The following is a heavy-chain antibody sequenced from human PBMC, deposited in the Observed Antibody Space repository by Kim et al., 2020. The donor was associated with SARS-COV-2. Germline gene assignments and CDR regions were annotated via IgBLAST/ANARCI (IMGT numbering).Heavy chain of an antibody. Sequence: GGSLRLSCAASGFTFSDYYMSWIRQAPGKGLEWVSYISSSGSTIYYADSVKGRFTISRDNAKNSLYLQMNSLRAEDTAVYYCARDPHGGYSSSSGGAGYFDYWGQGTLVTVSS. CDR1: GFTFSDYY. D-gene: IGHD6-6*01. J-gene: IGHJ4*02. V-gene: IGHV3-11*01. CDR3: ARDPHGGYSSSSGGAGYFDY. CDR2: ISSSGSTI.